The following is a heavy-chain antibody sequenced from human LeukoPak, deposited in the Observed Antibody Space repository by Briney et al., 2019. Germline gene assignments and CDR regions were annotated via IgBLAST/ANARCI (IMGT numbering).Heavy chain of an antibody. CDR2: IYSGGST. Sequence: SETLSLTCTVSGGSINSYYWSWIRQPPGKGLEWIGYIYSGGSTNYNPSLKSRVTISVDTSKNQFSLKLTPVTAADTAVYYCARHDSSRLPLDYWGQGTLVTVSS. D-gene: IGHD6-25*01. CDR1: GGSINSYY. J-gene: IGHJ4*02. CDR3: ARHDSSRLPLDY. V-gene: IGHV4-59*08.